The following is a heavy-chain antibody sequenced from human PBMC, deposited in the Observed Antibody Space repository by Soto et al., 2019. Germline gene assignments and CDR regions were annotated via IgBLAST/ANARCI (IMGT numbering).Heavy chain of an antibody. V-gene: IGHV4-59*01. CDR3: ASYCSGRYQRFDP. CDR2: IYYSGST. J-gene: IGHJ5*02. D-gene: IGHD3-10*01. Sequence: SETLSLTCTVSGGSISRYYWSWIRQPPGKGLEWIGYIYYSGSTNYNPSLKSRVTISVDTSKNQFSLKLSSVTAADTAVYYCASYCSGRYQRFDPPGQGTLVIVSS. CDR1: GGSISRYY.